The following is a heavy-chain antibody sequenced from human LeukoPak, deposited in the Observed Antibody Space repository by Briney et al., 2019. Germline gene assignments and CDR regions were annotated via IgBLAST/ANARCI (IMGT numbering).Heavy chain of an antibody. J-gene: IGHJ4*02. CDR3: ARVEDSSSSPYFDY. V-gene: IGHV3-48*04. CDR2: ISSSSSTI. Sequence: GGSLRLSCAASGFTFSSYSMNWVRQAPGKGLEWVSYISSSSSTIYYADSVKGRFTISRDNAKNSLYLQMNSLRAEDTAVYYCARVEDSSSSPYFDYWGQGTLVTVSS. D-gene: IGHD6-6*01. CDR1: GFTFSSYS.